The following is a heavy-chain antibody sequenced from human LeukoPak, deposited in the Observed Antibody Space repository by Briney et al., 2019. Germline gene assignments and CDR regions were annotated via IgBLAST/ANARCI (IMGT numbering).Heavy chain of an antibody. D-gene: IGHD4-23*01. CDR1: GFTFSSYW. J-gene: IGHJ4*02. CDR2: IASDGSST. CDR3: ARGRPHGNDY. V-gene: IGHV3-74*01. Sequence: GGSLRLSCAASGFTFSSYWMNWVRQAPGKGLVWVSRIASDGSSTTYADSVKDRFSISRDNAKNTLYLQMNSLRVEDTAVYYCARGRPHGNDYWGQGTLVTVSS.